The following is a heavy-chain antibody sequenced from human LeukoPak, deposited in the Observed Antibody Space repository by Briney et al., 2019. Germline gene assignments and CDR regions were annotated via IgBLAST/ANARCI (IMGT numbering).Heavy chain of an antibody. D-gene: IGHD2-2*01. CDR2: ISYDGSNK. Sequence: GGSLRLSCAASGFTFSTYAMHWVRQAPGKGLEWVAIISYDGSNKYYADSVKGRFTISRDNSKNTLYLQMNSLRAEDTAVYYCAREKLVPAAPFDYWGQGTLVTVSS. J-gene: IGHJ4*02. V-gene: IGHV3-30-3*01. CDR3: AREKLVPAAPFDY. CDR1: GFTFSTYA.